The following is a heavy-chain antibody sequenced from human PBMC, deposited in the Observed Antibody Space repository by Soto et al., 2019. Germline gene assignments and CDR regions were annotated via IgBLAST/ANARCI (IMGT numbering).Heavy chain of an antibody. D-gene: IGHD3-10*01. CDR2: IYNDGTYS. Sequence: PGGSPRLSXAASGFIFKMYWMHWARQSPGKGLVWISRIYNDGTYSDYADSVRGRFTISRDNVNDTLYLQMNNLRAEDSGLYYCTRGPRPISTGTGAYWGQGTQVTVSS. V-gene: IGHV3-74*01. CDR1: GFIFKMYW. J-gene: IGHJ4*02. CDR3: TRGPRPISTGTGAY.